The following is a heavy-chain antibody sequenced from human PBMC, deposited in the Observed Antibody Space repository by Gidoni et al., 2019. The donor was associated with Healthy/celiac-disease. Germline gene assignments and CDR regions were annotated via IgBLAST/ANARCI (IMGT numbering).Heavy chain of an antibody. CDR1: GYTFTGYY. CDR2: INPNSGGT. CDR3: AGDSGFLEWLLYRFVAGGWFDP. J-gene: IGHJ5*02. D-gene: IGHD3-3*01. V-gene: IGHV1-2*02. Sequence: QVQLVQSGAEVKKPGASVKVSCKASGYTFTGYYMHWVRQAPGQGPGWMGWINPNSGGTNDAQKFQGRVTMTRDTSISTAYMELSRLRSNDTAVYYWAGDSGFLEWLLYRFVAGGWFDPWGQGTLVTVSS.